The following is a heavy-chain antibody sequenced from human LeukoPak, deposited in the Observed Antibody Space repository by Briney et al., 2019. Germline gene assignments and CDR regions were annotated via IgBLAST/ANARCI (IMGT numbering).Heavy chain of an antibody. V-gene: IGHV3-53*05. D-gene: IGHD2-2*02. CDR2: IYTGVGT. CDR3: ARGYCTSTSCYNDY. Sequence: GGSLRLSCAASGFTVSSNYMSWVRQAPGKGLEWVSVIYTGVGTYYADSVKGRFTISRDNSKNTLYLQMNSLRTEDTAVYSCARGYCTSTSCYNDYWGQGTLVTVSS. CDR1: GFTVSSNY. J-gene: IGHJ4*02.